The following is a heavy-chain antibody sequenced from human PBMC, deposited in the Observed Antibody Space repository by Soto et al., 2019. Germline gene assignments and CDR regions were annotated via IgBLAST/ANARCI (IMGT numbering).Heavy chain of an antibody. J-gene: IGHJ6*02. CDR3: ARDFGYYGMDV. Sequence: PGGSLRLSCAASGFTFSSYDMHWVRQATGKGLEWVSAIGTAGDTYYPGSVKGRFTISRENAKNSLYPQMNSLRAGDTAVYYCARDFGYYGMDVWGQGTTVTVSS. D-gene: IGHD3-10*01. V-gene: IGHV3-13*04. CDR1: GFTFSSYD. CDR2: IGTAGDT.